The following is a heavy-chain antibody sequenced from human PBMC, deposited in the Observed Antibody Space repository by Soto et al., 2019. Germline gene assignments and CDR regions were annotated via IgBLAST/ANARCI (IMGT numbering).Heavy chain of an antibody. CDR2: ISYDGSNK. V-gene: IGHV3-30*18. J-gene: IGHJ4*02. Sequence: PGGSLGLSCAASRFTFSSYGMHWVRQAPGKGLEWVAVISYDGSNKYYADSVKGRFTISRDNSKNTLYLQMNSLRAEDTAVYYCAKDFGGSGSKPLIWGQGTLVTVSS. CDR1: RFTFSSYG. D-gene: IGHD3-10*01. CDR3: AKDFGGSGSKPLI.